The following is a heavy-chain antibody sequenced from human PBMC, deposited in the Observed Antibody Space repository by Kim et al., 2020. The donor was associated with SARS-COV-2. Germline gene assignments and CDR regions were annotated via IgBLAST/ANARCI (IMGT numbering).Heavy chain of an antibody. J-gene: IGHJ5*02. CDR3: ARDQRDYGDYVGNWFDP. CDR2: IYYSGST. D-gene: IGHD4-17*01. CDR1: GGSISSGGYY. V-gene: IGHV4-31*03. Sequence: SETLSLTCTVSGGSISSGGYYWSWIRQHPGKGLEWIGYIYYSGSTYYNPSLKSRVTISVDTSKNQFSLKLSSVTAADTAVYYCARDQRDYGDYVGNWFDPWGQGTLVTVSS.